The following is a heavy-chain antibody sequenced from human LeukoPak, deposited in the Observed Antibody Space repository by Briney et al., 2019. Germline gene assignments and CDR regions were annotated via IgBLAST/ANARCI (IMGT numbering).Heavy chain of an antibody. CDR3: ARVWEERWLQFYYYGMDV. V-gene: IGHV3-53*01. J-gene: IGHJ6*02. CDR2: IYSGGST. D-gene: IGHD5-24*01. Sequence: WGSLRLSCAASGFTVSSNYMSWVRQAPGKGLEWVSVIYSGGSTYYADSVKGQFTISRDNSKNTLYLQMNSLRAEDTAVYYCARVWEERWLQFYYYGMDVWGQGTTVTVSS. CDR1: GFTVSSNY.